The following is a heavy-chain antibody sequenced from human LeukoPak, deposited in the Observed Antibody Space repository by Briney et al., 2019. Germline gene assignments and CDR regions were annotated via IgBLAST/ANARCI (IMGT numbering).Heavy chain of an antibody. CDR1: GFTFSSYS. CDR2: ISSSSSYI. D-gene: IGHD2-15*01. J-gene: IGHJ3*02. CDR3: AKDSVRWAFDI. Sequence: GGSLRLSCAASGFTFSSYSMNWVRQAPGKGLEWVSSISSSSSYIYYADSVKSRFTISRDNSKNTLYLQMNSLRGEDTAVYYCAKDSVRWAFDIWGQGTMVTVSS. V-gene: IGHV3-21*04.